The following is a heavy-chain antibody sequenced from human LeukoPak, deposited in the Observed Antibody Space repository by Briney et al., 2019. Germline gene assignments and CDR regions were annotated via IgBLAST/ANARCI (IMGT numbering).Heavy chain of an antibody. J-gene: IGHJ6*02. V-gene: IGHV4-30-4*01. D-gene: IGHD3-3*01. CDR3: ARERGPMYYDFWSGYSGGMDV. CDR2: IYYSGST. CDR1: GGSISSGDYY. Sequence: PSETLSLTCTVSGGSISSGDYYWSWIRQPPGKGLEWIGYIYYSGSTYYNPSLKSRVTISVDTSKNQFSLKLSSVTAADTAVYYCARERGPMYYDFWSGYSGGMDVWGQGTTVTVSS.